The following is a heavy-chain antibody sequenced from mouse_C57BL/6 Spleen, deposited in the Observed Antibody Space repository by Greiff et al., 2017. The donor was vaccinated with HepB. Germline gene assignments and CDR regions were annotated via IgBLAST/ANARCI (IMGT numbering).Heavy chain of an antibody. D-gene: IGHD2-2*01. CDR3: ARVLGYYYAMDY. CDR2: IDPSDSYT. V-gene: IGHV1-59*01. J-gene: IGHJ4*01. CDR1: GYTFTSYW. Sequence: QVQLQQPGAELVRPGTSVKLSCKASGYTFTSYWMHWVKQRPGQGLEWIGVIDPSDSYTNYNQKFKGKATLTVDTSSSTAYMQLSSLTSEDSAVYYCARVLGYYYAMDYWGQGTSVTVSS.